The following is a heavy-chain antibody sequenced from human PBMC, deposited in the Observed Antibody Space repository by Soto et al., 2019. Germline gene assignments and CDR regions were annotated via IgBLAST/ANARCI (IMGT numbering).Heavy chain of an antibody. J-gene: IGHJ5*02. CDR1: GDTFSSYV. V-gene: IGHV1-69*01. CDR2: IIPMFGTS. Sequence: QVQLVQSGAEVKKPGSSVKVSCTASGDTFSSYVLSWVRQAPGQGLEWMGGIIPMFGTSNYTQKFKGRVTITADESTSTAYMELSSLRSEDTAVYYCARITMTTVTVWFDPWGQGTLVTVSS. CDR3: ARITMTTVTVWFDP. D-gene: IGHD4-17*01.